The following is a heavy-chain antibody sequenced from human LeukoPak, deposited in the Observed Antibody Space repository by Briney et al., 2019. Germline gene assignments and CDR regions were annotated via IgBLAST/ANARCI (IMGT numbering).Heavy chain of an antibody. Sequence: SETLSLTCTVSGGSISSGGYYWSWIRQPAGKGLEWIGRIYTSGSTNYNPSLKSRVTMSVDTSKNQFSLKLSSVTAADTAVYYCARDRPDPNQLTMDPSSFDTWGQGTMVTVSS. V-gene: IGHV4-61*02. CDR3: ARDRPDPNQLTMDPSSFDT. CDR2: IYTSGST. CDR1: GGSISSGGYY. D-gene: IGHD3-10*01. J-gene: IGHJ3*02.